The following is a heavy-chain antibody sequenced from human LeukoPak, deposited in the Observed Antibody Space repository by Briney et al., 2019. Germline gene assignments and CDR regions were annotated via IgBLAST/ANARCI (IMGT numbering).Heavy chain of an antibody. D-gene: IGHD1-1*01. V-gene: IGHV1-24*01. CDR2: FDPEDGET. J-gene: IGHJ4*02. CDR3: ATPLGNWNDVYYFDY. Sequence: GASVKVSCKASGYTFTSYYMHWVRQAPGKGLEWMGGFDPEDGETIYAQKFQGRVTMTEDTSTDTAYMELSSLRSEDTAVYYCATPLGNWNDVYYFDYWGQGTLVTVSS. CDR1: GYTFTSYY.